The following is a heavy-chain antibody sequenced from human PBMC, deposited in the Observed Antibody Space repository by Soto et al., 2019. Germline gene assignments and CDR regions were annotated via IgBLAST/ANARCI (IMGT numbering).Heavy chain of an antibody. V-gene: IGHV3-23*01. CDR3: AQAFNNYRYYFDF. J-gene: IGHJ4*02. D-gene: IGHD1-20*01. Sequence: GGSLRLSCKASGFTFDNYAMTCVRQAPGKGLEWFSSINVSGGARYYGGSVKGRFTISRDPSTNTLYLEMSSLRAEDSAMYYCAQAFNNYRYYFDFWGQGSLVTVSS. CDR2: INVSGGAR. CDR1: GFTFDNYA.